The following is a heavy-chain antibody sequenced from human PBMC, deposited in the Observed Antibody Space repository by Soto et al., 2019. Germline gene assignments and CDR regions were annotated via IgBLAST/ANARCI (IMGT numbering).Heavy chain of an antibody. CDR3: ARGGRSGTFYYYYGMDV. V-gene: IGHV1-69*12. Sequence: QVQLVQSGAEVKKPGSSVKFSCKASGGTFSSYAISWVRQAPGQGLEWMGGIIPIFGTANYAQKFQGRVTITADESTSTAYMELSSLRSEDTAVYYCARGGRSGTFYYYYGMDVWGQGTTVTVSS. CDR2: IIPIFGTA. J-gene: IGHJ6*02. D-gene: IGHD3-16*01. CDR1: GGTFSSYA.